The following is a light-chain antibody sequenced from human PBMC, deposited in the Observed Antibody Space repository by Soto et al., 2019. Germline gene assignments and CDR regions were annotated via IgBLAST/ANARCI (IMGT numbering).Light chain of an antibody. V-gene: IGLV2-14*01. CDR2: EVS. CDR3: SSYTSSSTVV. J-gene: IGLJ2*01. CDR1: SSDVGVYNY. Sequence: QSALTQPASVSGSPGQSITISCTGTSSDVGVYNYVSWYQHHPGKAPQLMIYEVSNRPSGVSNRFSGSKSGNTASLTISGLQAEDEADYYCSSYTSSSTVVFGGGTKLTVL.